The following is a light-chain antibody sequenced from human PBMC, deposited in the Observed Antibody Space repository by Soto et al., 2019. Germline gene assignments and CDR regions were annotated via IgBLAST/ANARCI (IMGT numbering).Light chain of an antibody. CDR3: QQYKTHWT. Sequence: DIQMTQSPSSLSASVGDRVIITCRASQSISIYLNWYQQKPGQAPKILISKASNLEKGVPSRFSGSGSETEFTLTISSVQPEDSATYYCQQYKTHWTFGPGTKVDIK. J-gene: IGKJ1*01. CDR2: KAS. CDR1: QSISIY. V-gene: IGKV1-39*01.